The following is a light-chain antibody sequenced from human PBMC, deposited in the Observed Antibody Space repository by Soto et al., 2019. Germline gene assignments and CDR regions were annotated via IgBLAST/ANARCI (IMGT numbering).Light chain of an antibody. J-gene: IGKJ1*01. CDR1: QSISDT. CDR3: QQYNNWPWA. V-gene: IGKV3-15*01. Sequence: EIVMTPSPDNLSVSPVGRATLSGRASQSISDTLAWYQQKPGQAPRLLIYGASKRATGFPARFSGSGSGTDFTLTISSLQSEDFAVYYCQQYNNWPWAFGQGTKVDI. CDR2: GAS.